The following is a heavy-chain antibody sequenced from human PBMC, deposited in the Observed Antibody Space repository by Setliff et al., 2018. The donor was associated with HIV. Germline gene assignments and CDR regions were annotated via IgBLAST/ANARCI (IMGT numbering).Heavy chain of an antibody. D-gene: IGHD6-13*01. Sequence: HPGGSLRLSCAASGFTFSNYGMNWVRQAPGKGLEWVAVIWHDGSNKYYADSVKGRFTISRDNSKNTLYLQLDSLRAEDTAVYYCAKPLYRGLRIAAAALLTFDYWGQGTLVTVSS. CDR1: GFTFSNYG. CDR3: AKPLYRGLRIAAAALLTFDY. J-gene: IGHJ4*02. V-gene: IGHV3-30*02. CDR2: IWHDGSNK.